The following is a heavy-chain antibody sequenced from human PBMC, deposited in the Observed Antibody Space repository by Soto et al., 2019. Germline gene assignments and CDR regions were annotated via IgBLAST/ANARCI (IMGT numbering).Heavy chain of an antibody. CDR1: GFTCSSYG. CDR2: ISYGGSNK. J-gene: IGHJ6*03. CDR3: AKSLSLGFGERRRHQRGDEYYYYYMDV. D-gene: IGHD3-10*01. Sequence: PGGSLRLSCAASGFTCSSYGMHWVRQAPGKGLEWVAVISYGGSNKYYADSVKGRFTISRDNSKNTLYLQMNSLRAEDTAVYYCAKSLSLGFGERRRHQRGDEYYYYYMDVWGKGTTVTVSS. V-gene: IGHV3-30*18.